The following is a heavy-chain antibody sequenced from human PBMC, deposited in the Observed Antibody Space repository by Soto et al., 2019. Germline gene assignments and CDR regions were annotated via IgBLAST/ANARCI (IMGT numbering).Heavy chain of an antibody. CDR1: GFTFSSYG. D-gene: IGHD6-13*01. CDR3: ARRSGQQLDFDY. CDR2: ISYDGSNK. V-gene: IGHV3-30*03. Sequence: GGSLRLSCAASGFTFSSYGMHWVRQAPGKGLEWVAVISYDGSNKYYADSVKGRFSISRDNSKNTLYLQMNSLRAEDTAVYYCARRSGQQLDFDYWGQGTLVTVSS. J-gene: IGHJ4*02.